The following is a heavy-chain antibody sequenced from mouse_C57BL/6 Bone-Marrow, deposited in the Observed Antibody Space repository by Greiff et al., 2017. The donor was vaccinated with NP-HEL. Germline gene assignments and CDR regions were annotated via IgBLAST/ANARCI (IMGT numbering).Heavy chain of an antibody. D-gene: IGHD2-3*01. J-gene: IGHJ2*01. Sequence: VQLQQPGAELVRPGASVKLSCTASGFNFTDDYMHWVKQRPEQGLEWIGWIDPENGDTEYAQKFKGKATITADKSSNTAYLQLSSLTSEDTAVCYCTLYDGYFDFWGQGTTLTVSA. CDR1: GFNFTDDY. V-gene: IGHV14-4*01. CDR2: IDPENGDT. CDR3: TLYDGYFDF.